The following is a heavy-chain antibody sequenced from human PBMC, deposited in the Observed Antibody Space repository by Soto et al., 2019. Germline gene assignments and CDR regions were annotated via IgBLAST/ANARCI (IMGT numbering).Heavy chain of an antibody. J-gene: IGHJ3*02. CDR2: IKQDGSEK. Sequence: GGSLRLSCAASGFTFSSYWRSWVRQAPGKGLEWVANIKQDGSEKYYVDSVKGRFTISRDNAKNSLYLQMNSLRAEDTAVYYCARDAANWGAFDIWGQGTMVTVSS. CDR3: ARDAANWGAFDI. CDR1: GFTFSSYW. D-gene: IGHD7-27*01. V-gene: IGHV3-7*03.